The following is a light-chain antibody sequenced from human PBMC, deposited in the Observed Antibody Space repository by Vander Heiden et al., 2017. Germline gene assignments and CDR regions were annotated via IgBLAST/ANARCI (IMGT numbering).Light chain of an antibody. J-gene: IGKJ2*01. V-gene: IGKV1-39*01. CDR3: QQSYSTLSYP. Sequence: DSQITQSPASLSASVGDRCTITALAIQSIINYLNWYQQKPGKAPKLLIYAAFSLQSGVPSRFSGIGSGTDFTLTISSLQPEDFATYYCQQSYSTLSYPFGQGTKLEIK. CDR1: QSIINY. CDR2: AAF.